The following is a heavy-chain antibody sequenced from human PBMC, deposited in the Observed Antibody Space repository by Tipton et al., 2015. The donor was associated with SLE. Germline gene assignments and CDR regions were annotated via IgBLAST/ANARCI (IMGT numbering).Heavy chain of an antibody. J-gene: IGHJ4*02. D-gene: IGHD3-10*01. CDR1: GASIRSHY. CDR3: ARSYYGSLHLPF. CDR2: VYSSGST. V-gene: IGHV4-4*07. Sequence: TLSLTCTVSGASIRSHYWTWIRQPPGKGLEWIGRVYSSGSTIYNPSIKSRITLSLDTSKNRFSLKLSSVTAADTAVYYCARSYYGSLHLPFWGQGTLVTVSS.